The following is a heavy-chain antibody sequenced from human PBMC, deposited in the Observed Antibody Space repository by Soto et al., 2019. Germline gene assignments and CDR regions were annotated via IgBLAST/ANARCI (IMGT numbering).Heavy chain of an antibody. V-gene: IGHV1-69*06. J-gene: IGHJ6*02. CDR3: AREARGYGGGYSYYGMDV. Sequence: QVQLVQSGPEVKKPGSSVKVSCKASGGSFSDSALSWVHQAPGQGLEWMGGIIPLFGSPEYAQKFLGRVTVTADKSTSTAYMELSRLSTEDTAVYYCAREARGYGGGYSYYGMDVWGQGTTVTVS. D-gene: IGHD6-25*01. CDR2: IIPLFGSP. CDR1: GGSFSDSA.